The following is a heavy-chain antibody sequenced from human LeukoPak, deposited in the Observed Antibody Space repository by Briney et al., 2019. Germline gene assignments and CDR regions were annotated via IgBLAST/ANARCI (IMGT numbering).Heavy chain of an antibody. V-gene: IGHV3-23*01. D-gene: IGHD4-17*01. CDR2: ISGSGGST. CDR3: ARDFGYGDPYVTLFDY. J-gene: IGHJ4*02. Sequence: PGGSLRLSCAASGFTFSSYAMSWVRQAPGKGLEWVSAISGSGGSTYYADSVKGRFTISRDNSKNTLYLQMNSLRAEDTAVYYCARDFGYGDPYVTLFDYWGQGTLVTVSS. CDR1: GFTFSSYA.